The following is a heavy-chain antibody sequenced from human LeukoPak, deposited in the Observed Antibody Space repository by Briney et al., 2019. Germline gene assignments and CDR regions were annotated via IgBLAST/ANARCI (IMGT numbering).Heavy chain of an antibody. CDR2: IWHDGSNK. V-gene: IGHV3-33*01. Sequence: PGGSLRLSCAASGFNFRTYGMHWVRQAPGKGLEWLAIIWHDGSNKYYGDSVKGRFTISRDNSKNTLYLQMNSLRAEDTAVYYCAGQHDYDFWSGYSHWGQGTLVTVSS. J-gene: IGHJ1*01. CDR3: AGQHDYDFWSGYSH. D-gene: IGHD3-3*01. CDR1: GFNFRTYG.